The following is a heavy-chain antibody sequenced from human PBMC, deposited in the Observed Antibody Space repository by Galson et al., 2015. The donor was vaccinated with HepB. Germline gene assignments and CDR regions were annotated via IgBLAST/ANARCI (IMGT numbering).Heavy chain of an antibody. CDR1: GFSLSTSGVA. CDR3: LYMYRYYNFWNDNSFFQS. D-gene: IGHD3-3*01. V-gene: IGHV2-5*04. CDR2: TYWNDDE. J-gene: IGHJ4*02. Sequence: ALVKPTQTLTLTCTFSGFSLSTSGVAMGWVRQPPGRALEWLALTYWNDDELYSPSLKSRLTITKDTSTNQVVLTMTNMAPVDTGTYSCLYMYRYYNFWNDNSFFQSWGQGALVTVSS.